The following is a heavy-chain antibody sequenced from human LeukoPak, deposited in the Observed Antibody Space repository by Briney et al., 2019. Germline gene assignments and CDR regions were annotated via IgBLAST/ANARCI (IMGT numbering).Heavy chain of an antibody. CDR3: ARHPALWFGEPLDX. CDR1: GGSISSSSYY. D-gene: IGHD3-10*01. CDR2: IYYSGST. Sequence: PSETLSLTCTVSGGSISSSSYYWGWIRQPPGKGLEWIGSIYYSGSTYYNPSLKSRVTISVDTSKNQFSLKLSSVTAADTALYYCARHPALWFGEPLDXWGQGXLVTV. J-gene: IGHJ4*02. V-gene: IGHV4-39*01.